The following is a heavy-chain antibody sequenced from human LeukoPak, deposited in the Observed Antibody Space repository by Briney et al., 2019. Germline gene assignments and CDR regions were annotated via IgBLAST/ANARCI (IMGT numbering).Heavy chain of an antibody. V-gene: IGHV3-33*06. CDR2: IWYDGSNK. CDR1: GFTFSSYG. CDR3: AKDMAYCGGDCYSTFDY. D-gene: IGHD2-21*02. Sequence: GGSLRLSCAASGFTFSSYGMHWVRQAPGKGLEWVAVIWYDGSNKYYADSVKGRFTISRDNSKNTLYLQMNSLRAEDTAVYYCAKDMAYCGGDCYSTFDYWGQGTLVTVSS. J-gene: IGHJ4*02.